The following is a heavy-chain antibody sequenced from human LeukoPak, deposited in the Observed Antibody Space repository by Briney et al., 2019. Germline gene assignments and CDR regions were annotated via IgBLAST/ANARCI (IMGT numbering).Heavy chain of an antibody. V-gene: IGHV1-18*04. CDR1: GYIFTNYY. D-gene: IGHD6-13*01. J-gene: IGHJ5*02. CDR2: ISAYNGNT. CDR3: ARGEQQLGS. Sequence: ASVKVSCKASGYIFTNYYMHWVRQAPGQGLEWMGWISAYNGNTNYAQKLQSRVTMTTDTSTSTAYMELRSLRSDDTAVYYCARGEQQLGSWGQGTLVTVSS.